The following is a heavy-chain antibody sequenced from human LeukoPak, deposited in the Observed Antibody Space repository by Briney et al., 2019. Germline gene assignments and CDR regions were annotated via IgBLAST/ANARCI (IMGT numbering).Heavy chain of an antibody. D-gene: IGHD4-17*01. CDR1: GGTFNNSA. CDR3: ARDVHGDYGSGWFDP. J-gene: IGHJ5*02. V-gene: IGHV1-69*05. CDR2: VMPLFGTA. Sequence: ASVKVSCKTSGGTFNNSAISWVRQAPGQGLEWLGGVMPLFGTAGYAQKFQGRVTITKDESTRTVYLELTSLTSDDTAVYYCARDVHGDYGSGWFDPWGQGTLVSVSS.